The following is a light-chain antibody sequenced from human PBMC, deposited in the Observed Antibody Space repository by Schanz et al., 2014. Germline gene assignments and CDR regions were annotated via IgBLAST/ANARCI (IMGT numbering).Light chain of an antibody. CDR2: WAS. CDR1: ESVLYSSNNMNY. Sequence: DIVMTQSPDSLAVSLGERATINCKSSESVLYSSNNMNYLAWYQQKPGQPPKLLIYWASTRQSGVPDRFTGGGSGTDFTLTISSLQAEDVAVYYCQQYFSGLTFGQGTTVEIK. V-gene: IGKV4-1*01. J-gene: IGKJ1*01. CDR3: QQYFSGLT.